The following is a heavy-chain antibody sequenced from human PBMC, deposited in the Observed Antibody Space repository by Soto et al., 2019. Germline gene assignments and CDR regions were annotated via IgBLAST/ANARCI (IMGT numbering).Heavy chain of an antibody. CDR1: GGSISSSSYY. Sequence: SETLSLTCTVSGGSISSSSYYWGWIRQPPGKGLEWIGSIYYSGSTYYNPSLKSRVTISVDTSKNQFSLKLGSVTAADTAVYYCAGEYCGGDCYTPSVGQYGMDVWGQGTTVTVSS. CDR2: IYYSGST. D-gene: IGHD2-21*02. J-gene: IGHJ6*02. V-gene: IGHV4-39*02. CDR3: AGEYCGGDCYTPSVGQYGMDV.